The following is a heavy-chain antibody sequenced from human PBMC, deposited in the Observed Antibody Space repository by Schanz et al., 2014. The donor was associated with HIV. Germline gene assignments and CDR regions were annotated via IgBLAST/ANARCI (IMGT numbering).Heavy chain of an antibody. Sequence: EVQLLESGGGLVQPGKSLRLSCAASGFTFYTYAMTWVRQAPGKGLEWVSSIGSGGGYKYYADSVNGRFTISRDNAKNSLHLQMSRLGAEDTAVYYCARDLHDYGDARTDYWGQGILVTVSS. V-gene: IGHV3-21*06. J-gene: IGHJ4*02. D-gene: IGHD4-17*01. CDR1: GFTFYTYA. CDR3: ARDLHDYGDARTDY. CDR2: IGSGGGYK.